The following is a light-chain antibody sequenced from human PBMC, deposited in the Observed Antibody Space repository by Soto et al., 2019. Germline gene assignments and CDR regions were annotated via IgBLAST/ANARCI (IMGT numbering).Light chain of an antibody. J-gene: IGKJ2*01. CDR1: QSLVYSSANTF. CDR3: MQCAHGPDNT. CDR2: KVS. Sequence: VVMTQSPLSLPVALGQPAAISSRSSQSLVYSSANTFLNWFHRRPGQSPRRLTCKVSNRSSGVPDRVSGSGSGSAFTLKISRVEDEDVAIYYCMQCAHGPDNTFGQGTNLQIK. V-gene: IGKV2-30*01.